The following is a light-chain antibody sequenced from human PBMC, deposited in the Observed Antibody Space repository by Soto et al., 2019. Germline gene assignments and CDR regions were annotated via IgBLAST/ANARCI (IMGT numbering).Light chain of an antibody. CDR1: QSISTW. Sequence: EIKMSQSPSTLSASVGDRVTITCRASQSISTWLAWYQQKPGKAPKPLVHDASSLESGVPSRFSGSGSGTEFTLTISSLQPDDLATYYCQQYRNYWTFGQGTKV. CDR2: DAS. J-gene: IGKJ1*01. CDR3: QQYRNYWT. V-gene: IGKV1-5*01.